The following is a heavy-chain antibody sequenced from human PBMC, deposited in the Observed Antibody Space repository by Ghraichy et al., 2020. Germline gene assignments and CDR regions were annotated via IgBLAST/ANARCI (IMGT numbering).Heavy chain of an antibody. J-gene: IGHJ4*02. Sequence: SQTLSLTCRVSGGSVSSGSYYWRWIRQPPGKGLEWIVYIYDSGSTDYNPSLKSRVTIAADTSKNQFSLKLSSVTAADTAVYYCARGRIVGVTGYYFDNWGQGTLVTVSS. V-gene: IGHV4-61*01. D-gene: IGHD1-26*01. CDR2: IYDSGST. CDR3: ARGRIVGVTGYYFDN. CDR1: GGSVSSGSYY.